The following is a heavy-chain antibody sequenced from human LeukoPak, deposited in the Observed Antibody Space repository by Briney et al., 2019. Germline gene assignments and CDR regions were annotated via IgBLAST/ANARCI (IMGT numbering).Heavy chain of an antibody. CDR2: IKQDGREK. CDR3: ARVVSSSWDYYYYMDV. J-gene: IGHJ6*03. D-gene: IGHD6-13*01. Sequence: GGSLRLSCTVSGFTVSSNSMSWVRQAPGKGLEWVANIKQDGREKYYVDSVKGRFTISRDNAKNSLYLQMNSLRAEDTAVYYCARVVSSSWDYYYYMDVWGKGTTVTISS. V-gene: IGHV3-7*04. CDR1: GFTVSSNS.